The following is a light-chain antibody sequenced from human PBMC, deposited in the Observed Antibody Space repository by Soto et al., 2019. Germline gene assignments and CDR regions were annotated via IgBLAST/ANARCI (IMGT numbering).Light chain of an antibody. V-gene: IGKV3-20*01. Sequence: EIVLTQSPGTLSLSPGERATLSCRASQSVSSSYLAGYQQKPGQSPRLLIFGASSRATGTPDRFSGSGSGTDFTLTTTRLEPEDFAVYYCQQYDTSPRTFGQGTTVEIK. J-gene: IGKJ1*01. CDR1: QSVSSSY. CDR3: QQYDTSPRT. CDR2: GAS.